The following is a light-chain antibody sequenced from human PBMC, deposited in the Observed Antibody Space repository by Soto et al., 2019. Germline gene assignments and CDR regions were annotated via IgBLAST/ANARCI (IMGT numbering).Light chain of an antibody. CDR3: QQYHSYPLT. V-gene: IGKV1-5*01. CDR1: QTISSW. J-gene: IGKJ4*01. Sequence: DIEMTQSPSTLSASVGDRVTITCRASQTISSWLAWYQQKPGKAPNLLINDASSLESGVPSRFSGSGSGTKFTLTISSLQPDNSATYSCQQYHSYPLTFGGGTKV. CDR2: DAS.